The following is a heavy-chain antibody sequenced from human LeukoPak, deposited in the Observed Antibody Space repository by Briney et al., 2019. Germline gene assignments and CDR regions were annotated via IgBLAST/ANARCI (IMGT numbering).Heavy chain of an antibody. J-gene: IGHJ4*02. Sequence: GGSLRLSCAASGFTISSDEMNWARQAPGKGLEWVSYISSSGSPMYYADSVKGRFSISRDTAKNSLYLQMNSLRAEDTAVYYCARGGSSRPLAHWGQGTLVTVSS. CDR2: ISSSGSPM. CDR3: ARGGSSRPLAH. CDR1: GFTISSDE. V-gene: IGHV3-48*03. D-gene: IGHD1-1*01.